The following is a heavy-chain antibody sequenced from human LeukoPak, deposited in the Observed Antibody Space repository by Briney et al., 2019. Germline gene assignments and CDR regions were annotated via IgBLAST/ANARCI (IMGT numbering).Heavy chain of an antibody. D-gene: IGHD3-10*01. CDR1: GFTFDDYA. CDR2: ISWTSGSI. V-gene: IGHV3-9*01. Sequence: GRSLRLSCAASGFTFDDYAMHWVRQAPGKGLEWVSGISWTSGSIGYADSVKGRFTISRDNAKNSLYLQMNSLRDEDTAVYYCAKVYGSGSYGYYYGMDVWGQGTTVTVSS. CDR3: AKVYGSGSYGYYYGMDV. J-gene: IGHJ6*02.